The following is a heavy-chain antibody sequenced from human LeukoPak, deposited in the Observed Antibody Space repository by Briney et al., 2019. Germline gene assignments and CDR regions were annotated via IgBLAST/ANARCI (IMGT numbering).Heavy chain of an antibody. V-gene: IGHV3-53*01. CDR2: IYSGGST. J-gene: IGHJ3*02. CDR3: ARTIQIAAGTLGAFDI. D-gene: IGHD6-13*01. CDR1: GFTVSSNY. Sequence: PGGSLRLSCAASGFTVSSNYMSWVRQAPGKGLEWVSVIYSGGSTYYADSVKGRFTISRDNSKNTLYLQMNSLRAEDTAVYYCARTIQIAAGTLGAFDIWGQGTMVTVSS.